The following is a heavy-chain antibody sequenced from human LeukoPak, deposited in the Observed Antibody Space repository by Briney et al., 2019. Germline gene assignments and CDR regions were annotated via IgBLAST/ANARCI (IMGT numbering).Heavy chain of an antibody. D-gene: IGHD6-19*01. CDR3: ARRETPRNYIAVADNDAFDI. V-gene: IGHV5-51*01. Sequence: GESLKISCKASGYSFTTYWIGWVRQMPGKGLEWMGIIYPGDSNTRYSPSFQGQVTISVDKSINTAYLQWHNLKASDTAMYYCARRETPRNYIAVADNDAFDIWGQGTMVTVSS. CDR1: GYSFTTYW. J-gene: IGHJ3*02. CDR2: IYPGDSNT.